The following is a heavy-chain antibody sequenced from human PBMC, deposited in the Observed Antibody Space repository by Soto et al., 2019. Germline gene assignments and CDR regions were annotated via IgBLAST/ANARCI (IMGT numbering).Heavy chain of an antibody. J-gene: IGHJ4*02. CDR3: AHKGYGHCPVDY. Sequence: QFTLKESGPTLVKPPQTLTLTCTFTGFSLSTSGVGVGWIRQPPGKALEWLAVIYWADSKHYSPSLETRLTITTDTSKNQGIHTKDNMDPLDTATYFGAHKGYGHCPVDYGSEGTLVTVSS. V-gene: IGHV2-5*02. D-gene: IGHD4-17*01. CDR1: GFSLSTSGVG. CDR2: IYWADSK.